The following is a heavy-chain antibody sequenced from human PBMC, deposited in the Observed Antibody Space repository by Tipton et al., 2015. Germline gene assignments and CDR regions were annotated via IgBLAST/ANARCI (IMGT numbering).Heavy chain of an antibody. Sequence: TLSLTCTVSGGSISSYYWSWIRQPPGKGLEWIGYIYYSGSTNYNPSLKSRVTMSVDTSKNQFSLHLSSVTAADTAVYYCARAATYYHFWSDYHDYYGMDVWGQGTTVTVSS. D-gene: IGHD3-3*01. V-gene: IGHV4-59*12. J-gene: IGHJ6*02. CDR3: ARAATYYHFWSDYHDYYGMDV. CDR1: GGSISSYY. CDR2: IYYSGST.